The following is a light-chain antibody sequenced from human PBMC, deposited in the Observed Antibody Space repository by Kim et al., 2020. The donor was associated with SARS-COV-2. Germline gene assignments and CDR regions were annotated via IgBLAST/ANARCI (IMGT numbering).Light chain of an antibody. CDR2: DNN. Sequence: QSVLTQPPSVSAAPGQKVTISCSGSSSNIGNNYVSWYQQLPGTAPKLLIYDNNKRPSGIPDRFSGSKSGTSATLGITGLQTGDVADYYCGTWDSSLSAVVFGGGTQLTVL. CDR3: GTWDSSLSAVV. CDR1: SSNIGNNY. J-gene: IGLJ2*01. V-gene: IGLV1-51*01.